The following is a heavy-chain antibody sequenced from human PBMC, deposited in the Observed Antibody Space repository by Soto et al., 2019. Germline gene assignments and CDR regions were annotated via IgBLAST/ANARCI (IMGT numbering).Heavy chain of an antibody. CDR3: ARHDCISSSCYYYYYYGMDV. CDR2: ITPIFDTA. V-gene: IGHV1-69*13. CDR1: GGTFSSYA. D-gene: IGHD2-2*01. Sequence: GASVKVSCXASGGTFSSYAISWVRQAPGQGLEWMGGITPIFDTANYAQKFQGRVTITADESTSTAYMELGSLRSEDTAVYYCARHDCISSSCYYYYYYGMDVWGQGTTVTISS. J-gene: IGHJ6*02.